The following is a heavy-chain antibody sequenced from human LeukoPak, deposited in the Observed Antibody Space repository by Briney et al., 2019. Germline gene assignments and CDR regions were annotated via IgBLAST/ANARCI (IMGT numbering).Heavy chain of an antibody. Sequence: ASVKVSCKASGDTFTAYYMHWVRQAPGKGLEWMGWINSNNGGTNYAQKFQGRVTMTRDTSISTAYMELSRLRSDDTAVYYCARDLAVYYDSSGYSPFDYWGQGTLVTVSS. CDR2: INSNNGGT. D-gene: IGHD3-22*01. V-gene: IGHV1-2*02. J-gene: IGHJ4*02. CDR1: GDTFTAYY. CDR3: ARDLAVYYDSSGYSPFDY.